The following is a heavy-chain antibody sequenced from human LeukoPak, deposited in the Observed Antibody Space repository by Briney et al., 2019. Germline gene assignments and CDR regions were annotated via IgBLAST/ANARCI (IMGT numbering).Heavy chain of an antibody. V-gene: IGHV3-48*02. Sequence: GGSLRLSCAASGFTFSSYRMNWVRQAPGKGLGWVSYISSSSSTIYYADSVKGRFTISRDNAKNSLYLQMNSLRDEDTAVYYCATNCGGDCYGAFDIWGQGTMVTVSS. CDR1: GFTFSSYR. CDR3: ATNCGGDCYGAFDI. CDR2: ISSSSSTI. J-gene: IGHJ3*02. D-gene: IGHD2-21*02.